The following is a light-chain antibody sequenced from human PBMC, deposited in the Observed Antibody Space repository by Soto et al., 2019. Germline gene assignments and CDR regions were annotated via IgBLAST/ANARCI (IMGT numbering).Light chain of an antibody. CDR3: QQRTNWPPENLT. V-gene: IGKV3-11*01. Sequence: EIVLTQSPATLSLSPGERATLSCRASQSVSTYLAWYQQKPGQAPRLLIYDASNRATGIPARFSGSGSGTDFTLTISSLEPEDFAVYYCQQRTNWPPENLTFGGGTKVEI. CDR1: QSVSTY. CDR2: DAS. J-gene: IGKJ4*01.